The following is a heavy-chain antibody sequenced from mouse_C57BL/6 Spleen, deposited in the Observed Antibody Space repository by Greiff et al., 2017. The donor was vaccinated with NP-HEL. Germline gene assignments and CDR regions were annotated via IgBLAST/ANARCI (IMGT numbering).Heavy chain of an antibody. CDR1: GFTFSDYG. CDR3: ARAARGAMDY. J-gene: IGHJ4*01. CDR2: ISSGSSTI. Sequence: EVMLVESGGGLVKPGGSLKLSCAASGFTFSDYGMHWVRQAPEKGLEWVAYISSGSSTIYYADTVKGRYTISRDNAKNTLFLQRTSLRSEDTAMYYCARAARGAMDYWGQGTSVTVSS. D-gene: IGHD3-1*01. V-gene: IGHV5-17*01.